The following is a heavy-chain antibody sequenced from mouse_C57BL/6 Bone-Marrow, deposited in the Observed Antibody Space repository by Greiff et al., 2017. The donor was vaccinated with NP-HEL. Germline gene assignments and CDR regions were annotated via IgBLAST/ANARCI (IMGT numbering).Heavy chain of an antibody. V-gene: IGHV1-82*01. CDR2: IYPGDGDT. CDR3: ARGGATVVAARYWYFDV. CDR1: GYAFSSSW. D-gene: IGHD1-1*01. Sequence: QVQLQQSGPELVKPGASVKISCKASGYAFSSSWMNWVKQRPGKGLEWIGRIYPGDGDTNYNGKFKGKATLTADKSSSTAYMQLSSLTSEDSAVYFCARGGATVVAARYWYFDVWGTGTTVTVSS. J-gene: IGHJ1*03.